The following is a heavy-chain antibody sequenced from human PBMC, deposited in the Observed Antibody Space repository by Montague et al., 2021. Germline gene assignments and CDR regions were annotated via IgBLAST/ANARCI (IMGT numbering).Heavy chain of an antibody. CDR2: TYYMSKWYN. V-gene: IGHV6-1*01. D-gene: IGHD5-24*01. J-gene: IGHJ5*02. CDR1: GDSVSSNDAT. CDR3: ARGWQKRFDP. Sequence: CAISGDSVSSNDATWNWIRQSPSRGLEWLVRTYYMSKWYNEYAISVKSRITVNPDTSKNQFSLLLNSVTPEDTAVYYYARGWQKRFDPWGQGTLVTVSS.